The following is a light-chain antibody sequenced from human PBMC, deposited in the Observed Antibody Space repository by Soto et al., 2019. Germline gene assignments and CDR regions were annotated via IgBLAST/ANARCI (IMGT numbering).Light chain of an antibody. Sequence: IHMTQSPSTLSASVGDRVTIACRVSQSISTYLNWYQQKPGEAPTLLVYDSSTLQSGVPSRFSGSGFGAEFTLTVSSLQPEDFATYYCQQSYSSPTWTFGQGTKVDIK. CDR3: QQSYSSPTWT. J-gene: IGKJ1*01. CDR2: DSS. V-gene: IGKV1-39*01. CDR1: QSISTY.